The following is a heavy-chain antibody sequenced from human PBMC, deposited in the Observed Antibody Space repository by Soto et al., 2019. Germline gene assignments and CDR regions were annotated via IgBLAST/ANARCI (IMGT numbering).Heavy chain of an antibody. J-gene: IGHJ6*02. CDR2: ISYDGSNK. V-gene: IGHV3-30*03. Sequence: QVQLVESGGGVVQPGRSLRLSCAASGFRFSSYGMHWVRQAPGKGLEWVAVISYDGSNKYYADSVKGRFTISRDNSKNTLYLQMNSLRAEDTAVYYCAIDLAGVTNYYAMDVWGQGTTVTVSS. CDR1: GFRFSSYG. D-gene: IGHD1-26*01. CDR3: AIDLAGVTNYYAMDV.